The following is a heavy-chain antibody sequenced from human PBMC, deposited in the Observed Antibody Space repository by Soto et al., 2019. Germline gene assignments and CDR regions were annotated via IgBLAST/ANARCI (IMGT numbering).Heavy chain of an antibody. CDR1: GGSISSGGYY. CDR3: ARDNSSPNYDILTGYYSYYYGIDV. J-gene: IGHJ6*02. D-gene: IGHD3-9*01. V-gene: IGHV4-31*03. Sequence: SETLSLTCTVSGGSISSGGYYWSWIRQHPGKGLEWIGYIYYSGSTYYNPSLKSRVTISVDTSKNQFSLKLSSVTAADTAVYYCARDNSSPNYDILTGYYSYYYGIDVWGQGTTVTVSS. CDR2: IYYSGST.